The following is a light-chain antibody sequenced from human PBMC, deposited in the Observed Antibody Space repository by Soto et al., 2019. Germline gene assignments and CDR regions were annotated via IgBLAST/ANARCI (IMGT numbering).Light chain of an antibody. Sequence: EIVLAQSPGTLSLSPGERATLSCRASQSVTSNYLAWYQQKPGQAPRLLIYGASSRATGIPDRFSGSGSGTDFTLTISGLEPEDFAVYYCQQRSNLPLTFGGGTKVGIK. J-gene: IGKJ4*01. V-gene: IGKV3D-20*02. CDR2: GAS. CDR1: QSVTSNY. CDR3: QQRSNLPLT.